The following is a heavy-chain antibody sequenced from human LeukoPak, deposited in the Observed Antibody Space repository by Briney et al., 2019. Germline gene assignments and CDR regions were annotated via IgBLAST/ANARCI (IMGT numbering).Heavy chain of an antibody. Sequence: PGGSLRLSCAASGFTFSSYWMHWVRQAPGKGLVWVSRINSDGSSTSYADSVKGRSTISRDNAKNTLYLQMNSLRAEDTAVYYCARDDYGDYDFLGYYYYGMDVWGQGTTVTVSS. J-gene: IGHJ6*02. CDR2: INSDGSST. V-gene: IGHV3-74*01. CDR1: GFTFSSYW. CDR3: ARDDYGDYDFLGYYYYGMDV. D-gene: IGHD4-17*01.